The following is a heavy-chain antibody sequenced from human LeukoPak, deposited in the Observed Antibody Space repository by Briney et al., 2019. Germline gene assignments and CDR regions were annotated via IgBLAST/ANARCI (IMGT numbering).Heavy chain of an antibody. Sequence: PGGSLRLSCAASGFTFSDDYMTWIRQAPGKGLEWLTYINPSGSIIFYADSVKGRFTISRDNAKNSLYLQMNSLRADDTAVYYCARERAGERPRPLLNYYYMDVWGKGTTVIIS. CDR2: INPSGSII. J-gene: IGHJ6*03. CDR1: GFTFSDDY. V-gene: IGHV3-11*04. CDR3: ARERAGERPRPLLNYYYMDV. D-gene: IGHD3-16*01.